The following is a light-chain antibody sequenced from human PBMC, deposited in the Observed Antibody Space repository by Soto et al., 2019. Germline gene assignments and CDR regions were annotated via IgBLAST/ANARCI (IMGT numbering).Light chain of an antibody. Sequence: EIVLTQSPGTLSLSPGERATLSCRASQSVSSSYLAWYQQKPVQAPRLLIYGASSRATGIPDRFSGSGSGTDFTLTISRLEPEDFAVYYCQQYGSSHWTFGQGTKVEIK. CDR1: QSVSSSY. CDR2: GAS. V-gene: IGKV3-20*01. CDR3: QQYGSSHWT. J-gene: IGKJ1*01.